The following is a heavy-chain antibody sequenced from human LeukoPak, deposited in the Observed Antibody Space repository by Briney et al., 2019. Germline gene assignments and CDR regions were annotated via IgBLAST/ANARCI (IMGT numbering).Heavy chain of an antibody. J-gene: IGHJ6*03. CDR1: GGSISSGDYY. CDR2: IYHSGST. V-gene: IGHV4-30-4*01. CDR3: ARDAYGSGNFSRYYMDV. Sequence: PSETLSLTCTVSGGSISSGDYYWSWIRQPPGKGLEWIGYIYHSGSTYYNPSLKSRVTISVDRSKNQFSLKLSSVTAADTAVYYCARDAYGSGNFSRYYMDVWGKGTTVTVSS. D-gene: IGHD3-10*01.